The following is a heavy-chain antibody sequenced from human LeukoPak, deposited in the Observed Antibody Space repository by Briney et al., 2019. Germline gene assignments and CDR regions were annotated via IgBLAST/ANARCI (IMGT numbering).Heavy chain of an antibody. D-gene: IGHD4-11*01. CDR3: ARVRGTTKTTVITTYYYYYLDV. J-gene: IGHJ6*03. CDR1: GDSVSSKY. CDR2: VYYSGSL. V-gene: IGHV4-59*02. Sequence: SETLSLTCSVSGDSVSSKYWSWIRQPPGKGLEWIAYVYYSGSLNQNPSLKSRVTISVDTSRNQFSLKLSSVTAADTAVYYCARVRGTTKTTVITTYYYYYLDVWGKGTTVTVSS.